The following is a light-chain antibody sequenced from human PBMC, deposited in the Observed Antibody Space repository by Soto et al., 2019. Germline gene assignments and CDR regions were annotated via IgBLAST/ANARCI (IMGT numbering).Light chain of an antibody. CDR1: QSVSSY. Sequence: EIVLTQSPATLSLSPGERATLSCRASQSVSSYLAWYQQKPGQAPRLLIYDASNRATGIPARFSGSASGTDFTLTISSLEPEDFAVYYCQQRSNWPLFGQGTRLEIK. J-gene: IGKJ5*01. CDR3: QQRSNWPL. CDR2: DAS. V-gene: IGKV3-11*01.